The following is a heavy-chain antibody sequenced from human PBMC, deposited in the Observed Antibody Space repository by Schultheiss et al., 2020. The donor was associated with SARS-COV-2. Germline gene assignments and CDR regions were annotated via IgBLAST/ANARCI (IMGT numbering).Heavy chain of an antibody. CDR2: ISSSGSTI. V-gene: IGHV3-48*04. CDR3: ARDLSLYYDFWSGYYPLVDYYGMDV. Sequence: GGSLRLSCAASGFTFSSYSMNWVRQAPGKGLEWVSYISSSGSTIYYADSVKGRFTISRDNAKNSLYLQMNSLRAEDTAVYYCARDLSLYYDFWSGYYPLVDYYGMDVWGQGTTVTVSS. J-gene: IGHJ6*02. CDR1: GFTFSSYS. D-gene: IGHD3-3*01.